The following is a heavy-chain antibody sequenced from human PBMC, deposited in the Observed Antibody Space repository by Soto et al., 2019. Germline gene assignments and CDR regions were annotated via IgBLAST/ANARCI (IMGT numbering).Heavy chain of an antibody. CDR2: IYYSGST. V-gene: IGHV4-59*08. CDR3: ARQGSRYGDSSGWYRGWFDP. D-gene: IGHD6-19*01. J-gene: IGHJ5*02. Sequence: SETLSLTCTVSGGSISSYYWSWIRQPPGKGLEWIGYIYYSGSTNYNPSLKSRVTISVDTSKNQFSLKLSSVTAADTAVYYCARQGSRYGDSSGWYRGWFDPWGQGTLVTVSS. CDR1: GGSISSYY.